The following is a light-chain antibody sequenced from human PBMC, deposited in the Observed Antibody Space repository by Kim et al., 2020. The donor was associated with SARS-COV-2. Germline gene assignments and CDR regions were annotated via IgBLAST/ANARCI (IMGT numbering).Light chain of an antibody. Sequence: QSIANSCTGTSSDVGNYDYVAWYQQHPGKAPKLMIYDVSNRPSGVSNRFSGSKSGNTASLTISGLQAEDEADYYCNSYTSSSTDVFGTGTKVTVL. CDR3: NSYTSSSTDV. J-gene: IGLJ1*01. CDR1: SSDVGNYDY. V-gene: IGLV2-14*03. CDR2: DVS.